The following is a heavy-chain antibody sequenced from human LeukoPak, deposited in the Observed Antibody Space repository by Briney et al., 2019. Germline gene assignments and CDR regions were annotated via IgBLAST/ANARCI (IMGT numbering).Heavy chain of an antibody. CDR1: GFTFSSYA. CDR3: AKDVRPYYYTMDV. CDR2: ISGSGGST. J-gene: IGHJ6*02. Sequence: GGSLRLSCAASGFTFSSYAMSWVRQAPGKGLEWVSAISGSGGSTYYADSVKGRFTISRDNSKNTLYLQMNSLRAEDTALYFCAKDVRPYYYTMDVWGQGTTVTVSS. V-gene: IGHV3-23*01.